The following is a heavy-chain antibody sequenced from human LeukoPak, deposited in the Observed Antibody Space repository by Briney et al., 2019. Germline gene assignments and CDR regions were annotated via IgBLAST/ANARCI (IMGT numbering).Heavy chain of an antibody. J-gene: IGHJ4*02. Sequence: GSLRLSCAASGFTFSSCSMNCVRQAPGKGLEWDSSISSSSSYIYYADSVKGRFTISRDNAKNSLYLQMNSLRAEDTAVYYCARDRNGDYGRTPFDYWGQGTLVTVSS. CDR2: ISSSSSYI. CDR3: ARDRNGDYGRTPFDY. CDR1: GFTFSSCS. V-gene: IGHV3-21*01. D-gene: IGHD4-17*01.